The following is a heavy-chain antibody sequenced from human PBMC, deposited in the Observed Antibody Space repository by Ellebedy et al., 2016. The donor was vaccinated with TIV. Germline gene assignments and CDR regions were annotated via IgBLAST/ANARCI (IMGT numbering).Heavy chain of an antibody. CDR1: GFTFSTYG. V-gene: IGHV3-23*01. D-gene: IGHD6-13*01. CDR3: ANVYSSTWADS. Sequence: PGGSLRLSCAASGFTFSTYGLHWVRQAPGKGLEWVSAILGSGVTTHYADSVKGRFSISRDNSKNTLYLQMNSLRAEDTAVYYCANVYSSTWADSWGQGTLVTVSS. J-gene: IGHJ4*02. CDR2: ILGSGVTT.